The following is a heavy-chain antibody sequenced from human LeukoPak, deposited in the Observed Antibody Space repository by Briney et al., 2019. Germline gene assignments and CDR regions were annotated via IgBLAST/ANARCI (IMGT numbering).Heavy chain of an antibody. CDR1: GGSISSNSFY. V-gene: IGHV4-39*01. D-gene: IGHD2-15*01. Sequence: SETLSLTCTVSGGSISSNSFYWGWIRQPPGKGLEWIGSIYYGGSTYYNPSLKSRVTISVDTPKNQFSLTLNSVTAADMSVYYCARWVGAADYWGQGTLVTVSS. J-gene: IGHJ4*02. CDR2: IYYGGST. CDR3: ARWVGAADY.